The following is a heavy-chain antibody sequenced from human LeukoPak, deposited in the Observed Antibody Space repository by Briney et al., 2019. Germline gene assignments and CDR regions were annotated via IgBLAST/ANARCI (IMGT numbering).Heavy chain of an antibody. CDR2: INAGNGNT. D-gene: IGHD2-8*01. J-gene: IGHJ4*02. CDR3: ARSHCTNGVCYIRSTYFDY. Sequence: GASVKVSCKASGYTFTSYAMHWVRQAPGQRLEWMGWINAGNGNTKYSQEFQGRVTITRDTSASTAYMELSSLRSEDMAVYYCARSHCTNGVCYIRSTYFDYWGQGTLVTVSS. CDR1: GYTFTSYA. V-gene: IGHV1-3*03.